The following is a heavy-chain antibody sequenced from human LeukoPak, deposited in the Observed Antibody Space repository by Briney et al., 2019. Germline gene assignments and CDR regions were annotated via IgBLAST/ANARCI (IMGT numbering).Heavy chain of an antibody. Sequence: GRSLRLSCAACGFTFSSYGMHWVRQAPGKGLEWVAVIWYDGSNKYYADSVKGRFTISRDNSKNTLYLQMNSLRAEDTAVYYCAKDPLKYCSGGSCYYYYMDVWGKGTTVTVSS. CDR2: IWYDGSNK. V-gene: IGHV3-33*06. D-gene: IGHD2-15*01. CDR3: AKDPLKYCSGGSCYYYYMDV. J-gene: IGHJ6*03. CDR1: GFTFSSYG.